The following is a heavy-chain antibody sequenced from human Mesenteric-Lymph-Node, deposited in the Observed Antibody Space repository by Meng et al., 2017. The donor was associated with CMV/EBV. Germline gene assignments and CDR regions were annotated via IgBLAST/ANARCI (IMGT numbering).Heavy chain of an antibody. D-gene: IGHD3-3*01. CDR1: GGSISSSSYY. CDR3: ARDWVTIFGIDYYYGMDV. CDR2: IYYSGST. Sequence: SETLSLTCTVSGGSISSSSYYWGWIRQSPGKGLEWIGSIYYSGSTYYNPSLKSRVTISVDTSKNQFSLKLSSVTAADTAVYYCARDWVTIFGIDYYYGMDVWGQGTTVTVSS. V-gene: IGHV4-39*07. J-gene: IGHJ6*02.